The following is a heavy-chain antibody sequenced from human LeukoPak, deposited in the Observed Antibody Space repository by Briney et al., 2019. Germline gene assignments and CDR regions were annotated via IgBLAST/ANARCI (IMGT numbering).Heavy chain of an antibody. J-gene: IGHJ4*02. CDR3: ARGIPGSVVVPAAVYYFYY. CDR1: GGSFSGYY. V-gene: IGHV4-34*01. D-gene: IGHD2-2*01. CDR2: INHSGST. Sequence: PSETLSLTCAVYGGSFSGYYWSWIRQPPGKGLEWIGEINHSGSTNYNPSLKSRVTISVDTSKNQFSLKLSSVTAADTAVYYCARGIPGSVVVPAAVYYFYYWGQGTLVTVSS.